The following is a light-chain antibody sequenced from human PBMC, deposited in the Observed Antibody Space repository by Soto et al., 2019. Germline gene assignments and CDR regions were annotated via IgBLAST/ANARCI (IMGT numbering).Light chain of an antibody. CDR1: QSISNW. J-gene: IGKJ1*01. CDR2: DAS. V-gene: IGKV1-5*01. Sequence: DIQMTQSPSTLSASVGDRVTITCRASQSISNWLAWYQQKPGKAPKLLIYDASSLECGVSLRFSGSGSGTEFTLTISSLQPDDFATYYCQQYNSFPWTFGLGTKVDIK. CDR3: QQYNSFPWT.